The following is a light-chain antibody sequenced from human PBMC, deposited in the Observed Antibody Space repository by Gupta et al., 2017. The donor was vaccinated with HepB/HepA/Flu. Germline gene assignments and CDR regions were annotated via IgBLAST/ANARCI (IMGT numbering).Light chain of an antibody. CDR2: TGT. J-gene: IGKJ1*01. V-gene: IGKV2-40*01. CDR3: RQRLKFPLT. CDR1: QSLLNRDDGKTY. Sequence: IVMNKTPLSLPVTPGEPASISCRSSQSLLNRDDGKTYLDWYLQKPGQAPQLLIYTGTYRTYGVPDRFSGSGSGTDFTLKISRVEAEDVGVYYCRQRLKFPLTFGQGTKVDIK.